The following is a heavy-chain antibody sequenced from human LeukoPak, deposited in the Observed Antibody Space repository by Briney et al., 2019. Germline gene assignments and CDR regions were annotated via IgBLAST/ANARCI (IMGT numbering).Heavy chain of an antibody. D-gene: IGHD6-13*01. Sequence: GRSLRLSCAASGFTFSTYAIRWVRQAPGKGLEWVAVVSYDGSTKHYVDSVKGRFTISRDNSKSTLYLQMNSLRAEDTAVYYCARDGVAAAGNFNFDYWGQGTLVTVSS. J-gene: IGHJ4*02. CDR3: ARDGVAAAGNFNFDY. CDR2: VSYDGSTK. CDR1: GFTFSTYA. V-gene: IGHV3-30*04.